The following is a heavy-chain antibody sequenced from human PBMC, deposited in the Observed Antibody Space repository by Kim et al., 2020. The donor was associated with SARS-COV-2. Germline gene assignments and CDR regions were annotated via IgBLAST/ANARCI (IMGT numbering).Heavy chain of an antibody. V-gene: IGHV3-30*02. D-gene: IGHD3-10*01. Sequence: YYVDPVKGRFTIPRDNYKNTLFLHMFALGDEDTAVYYCAKEGTSGTFPDYWGQGTLVTVSS. CDR3: AKEGTSGTFPDY. J-gene: IGHJ4*02.